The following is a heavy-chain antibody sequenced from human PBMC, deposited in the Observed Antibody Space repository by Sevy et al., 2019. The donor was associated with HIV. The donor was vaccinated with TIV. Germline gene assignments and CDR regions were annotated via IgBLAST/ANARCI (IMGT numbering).Heavy chain of an antibody. Sequence: GGSLRLSCAASGFTFSSYAMHWVRQAPGKGLEYVSAISSNGGSTYYANSVKGRFTMSRDNSKNTLYLQMGSLRAEDMAVYYCARAPLWYCSGGSCYSGDAFDIWGQGTMVTVSS. V-gene: IGHV3-64*01. J-gene: IGHJ3*02. CDR3: ARAPLWYCSGGSCYSGDAFDI. CDR1: GFTFSSYA. D-gene: IGHD2-15*01. CDR2: ISSNGGST.